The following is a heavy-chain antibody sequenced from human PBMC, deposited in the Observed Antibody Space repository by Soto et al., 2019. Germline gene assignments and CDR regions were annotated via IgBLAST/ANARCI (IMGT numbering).Heavy chain of an antibody. CDR1: GITISNYP. J-gene: IGHJ4*02. Sequence: EVQLLESGGGLVQPGGSLRLSCAASGITISNYPMSWVRQAPGKGLDWVSGISGSGDRTYYADSAKGRFTISKDISRNSLSLQMDRLGVEDTAVYFCVKDDGGYPSTAPHWGQGTLVNVSS. CDR3: VKDDGGYPSTAPH. D-gene: IGHD3-22*01. CDR2: ISGSGDRT. V-gene: IGHV3-23*01.